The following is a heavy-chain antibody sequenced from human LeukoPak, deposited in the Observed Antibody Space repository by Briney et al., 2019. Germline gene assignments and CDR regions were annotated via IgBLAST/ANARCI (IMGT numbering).Heavy chain of an antibody. J-gene: IGHJ4*02. CDR3: ARSGLRYFDCPDY. Sequence: PGGSLRLSCAASGFTFSRYWMSWVRQAPGKGLEWVATIKQDGSEKYYVDSVKGRFTNSRDNAKNSLSLQMNSLRAEDTAVYYCARSGLRYFDCPDYWGQGALVTVSS. CDR2: IKQDGSEK. D-gene: IGHD3-9*01. CDR1: GFTFSRYW. V-gene: IGHV3-7*05.